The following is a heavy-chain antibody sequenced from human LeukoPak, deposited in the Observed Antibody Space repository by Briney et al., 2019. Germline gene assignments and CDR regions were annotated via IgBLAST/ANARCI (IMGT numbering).Heavy chain of an antibody. V-gene: IGHV1-18*01. CDR3: ARDVSVRSTSSGRHYYYYMDV. CDR1: GYTFTSHG. J-gene: IGHJ6*03. CDR2: ISTYNGNT. D-gene: IGHD2-2*01. Sequence: ASVKVSCKASGYTFTSHGISWVRQAPGQGLEWMGWISTYNGNTNYAQKLQGRVTMTTDTSTSTAYMELRSLRSDDTAVYYCARDVSVRSTSSGRHYYYYMDVWGKGTTVTISS.